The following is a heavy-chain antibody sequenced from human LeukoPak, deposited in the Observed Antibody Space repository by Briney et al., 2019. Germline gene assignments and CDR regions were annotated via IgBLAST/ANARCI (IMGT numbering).Heavy chain of an antibody. CDR1: GFTFSSYG. D-gene: IGHD2-21*02. V-gene: IGHV3-33*06. Sequence: GGSLRLSCAASGFTFSSYGMHWVRQAPGKGLEWVAVIWYDGSNKYYADSVKGRFTISRDNSKNTLYLQMNSLRTEDTAIYYCAKYAPPTTVVTRFFDSWGQGSLVSVSS. CDR3: AKYAPPTTVVTRFFDS. J-gene: IGHJ4*02. CDR2: IWYDGSNK.